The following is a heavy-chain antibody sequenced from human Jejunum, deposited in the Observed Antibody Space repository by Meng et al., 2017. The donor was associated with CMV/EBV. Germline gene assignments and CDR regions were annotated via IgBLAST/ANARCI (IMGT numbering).Heavy chain of an antibody. CDR2: IYYSGRT. CDR1: GGSLRRSNYL. J-gene: IGHJ4*02. V-gene: IGHV4-39*07. CDR3: ARVAPVGAQEIDY. D-gene: IGHD1-26*01. Sequence: QLWLQTWGTARGNPARPLSPTLAVSGGSLRRSNYLWGWIRHAPGKGLEWIGNIYYSGRTYYNPSLKSRVTISVDTSKNQFSLKLSSMPAADTAVYYCARVAPVGAQEIDYWGQGTLVTVSS.